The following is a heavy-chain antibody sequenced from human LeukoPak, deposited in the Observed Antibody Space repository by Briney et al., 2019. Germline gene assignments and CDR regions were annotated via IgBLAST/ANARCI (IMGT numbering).Heavy chain of an antibody. J-gene: IGHJ4*02. Sequence: PGGSLRLSCAASGFTFSSYGMHWVRKAPGKGLEWVTFIRYDGSNKYYADSVKGRFTISRDNSKNTLYLQMNSLRAEDTAVYYCAKRGYSYGSIDYWGQGTLVTVSS. V-gene: IGHV3-30*02. CDR3: AKRGYSYGSIDY. D-gene: IGHD5-18*01. CDR1: GFTFSSYG. CDR2: IRYDGSNK.